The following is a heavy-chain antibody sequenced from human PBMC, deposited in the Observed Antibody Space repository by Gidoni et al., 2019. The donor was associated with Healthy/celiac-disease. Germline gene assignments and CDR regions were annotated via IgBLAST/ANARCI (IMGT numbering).Heavy chain of an antibody. CDR1: GYTLTELS. J-gene: IGHJ6*02. V-gene: IGHV1-24*01. D-gene: IGHD3-16*01. Sequence: QVQLVQSGAEVKKPGASVKVSCKVSGYTLTELSMHWVGQAPGKGLEWMGGFDPEDGETIYAQKFQGRVTMTEDTSTDTAYMELSSLRSEDTAVYYCATDHYVWGTHNLEYYYYYGMDVWGQGTTVTVSS. CDR2: FDPEDGET. CDR3: ATDHYVWGTHNLEYYYYYGMDV.